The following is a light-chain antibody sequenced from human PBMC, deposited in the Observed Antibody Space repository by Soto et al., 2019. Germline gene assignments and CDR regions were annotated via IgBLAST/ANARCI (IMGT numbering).Light chain of an antibody. J-gene: IGLJ1*01. CDR1: SDNY. Sequence: QSVLTQPASVSGSPGQSITISFTGTSDNYVSWYQQHPGKVPKLMIYGVTNRPSGVSDRFSGSKSGNTASLTISGLQTEYEADYYCSSYTNSRTLLFGSGTKLTVL. CDR3: SSYTNSRTLL. CDR2: GVT. V-gene: IGLV2-14*01.